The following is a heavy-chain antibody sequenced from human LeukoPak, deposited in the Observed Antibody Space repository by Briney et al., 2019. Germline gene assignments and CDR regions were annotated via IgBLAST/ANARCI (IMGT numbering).Heavy chain of an antibody. D-gene: IGHD1-26*01. CDR3: ARHETLYYRGAPFGY. CDR2: INHSGST. CDR1: GGSFSGYY. Sequence: SETLSLTCAVYGGSFSGYYWSWIRQPPGKGLDWIGEINHSGSTNYNPSLKSRVTISVDTSKNQFSLKLSSVTAADTAVYYCARHETLYYRGAPFGYWGQGTLVTVSS. J-gene: IGHJ4*02. V-gene: IGHV4-34*01.